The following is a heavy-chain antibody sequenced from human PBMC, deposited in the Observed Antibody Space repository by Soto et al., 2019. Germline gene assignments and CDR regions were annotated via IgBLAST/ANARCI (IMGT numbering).Heavy chain of an antibody. CDR3: ARERTGYSGFDY. CDR1: GFTFSSYG. Sequence: PGGSLRLSCAASGFTFSSYGMHWVRQALGKGLEWVAVISYDGSNKYYADSVKGRFTISRDNSKNTLYLQMNSLRAEDTAVYYCARERTGYSGFDYWGQGTLVTVSS. J-gene: IGHJ4*02. D-gene: IGHD5-18*01. V-gene: IGHV3-30*03. CDR2: ISYDGSNK.